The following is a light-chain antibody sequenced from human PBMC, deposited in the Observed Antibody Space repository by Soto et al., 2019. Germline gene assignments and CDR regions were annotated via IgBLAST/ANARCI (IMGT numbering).Light chain of an antibody. Sequence: AIQLTQSPSSLSASVGDRVTITCRASQGISSALAWYQQKPGKAPKLLIYDASSLKSGVPSRFSGSGSGTDFTLTISSLQPEDFATYYCQQFNNYPWTFGQGTKVEIK. CDR3: QQFNNYPWT. CDR2: DAS. CDR1: QGISSA. V-gene: IGKV1D-13*01. J-gene: IGKJ1*01.